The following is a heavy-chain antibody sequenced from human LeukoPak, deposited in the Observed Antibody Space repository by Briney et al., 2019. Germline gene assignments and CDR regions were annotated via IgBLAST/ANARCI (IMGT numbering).Heavy chain of an antibody. J-gene: IGHJ4*02. CDR2: INHSGST. CDR3: ARGIVPRPHDY. D-gene: IGHD2/OR15-2a*01. Sequence: SETLSLTCAVYGGSFRGYYWSWIRQPPGKGLEWIGEINHSGSTNYNPSLKSRVTISLDTSKNHFSLKLSSVTAADTAVYYCARGIVPRPHDYWGQGTLVTVSS. CDR1: GGSFRGYY. V-gene: IGHV4-34*01.